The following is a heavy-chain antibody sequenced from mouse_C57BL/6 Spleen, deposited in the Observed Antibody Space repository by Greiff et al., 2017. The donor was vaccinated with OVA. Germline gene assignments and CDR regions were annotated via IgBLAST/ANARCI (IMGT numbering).Heavy chain of an antibody. D-gene: IGHD2-3*01. J-gene: IGHJ1*03. CDR2: IYPGGGYT. CDR1: GYTFTNYW. V-gene: IGHV1-63*01. CDR3: ARWGGYYDLYFDV. Sequence: VLLVESGAELVRPGTSVKMSCKASGYTFTNYWIGWAKQRPGHGLEWIGDIYPGGGYTNYNEKFKGTATLTADNSSSTAYMQFSSLTSEDSAIYYCARWGGYYDLYFDVWGTGTTVTVSS.